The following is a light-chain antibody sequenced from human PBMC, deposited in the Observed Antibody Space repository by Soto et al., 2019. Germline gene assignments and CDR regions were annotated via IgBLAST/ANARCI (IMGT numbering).Light chain of an antibody. J-gene: IGKJ2*01. CDR3: QQYGRSPQYT. V-gene: IGKV3-20*01. CDR1: QSVSSSY. Sequence: EIVLTQSPGTLSLSPGERATLSCRASQSVSSSYLAWYQQKPGQAPRLLIYGASSRATGIPDRFSGSGSGTDFTLTISRLEPEDFAVYYCQQYGRSPQYTFGQGTKADIK. CDR2: GAS.